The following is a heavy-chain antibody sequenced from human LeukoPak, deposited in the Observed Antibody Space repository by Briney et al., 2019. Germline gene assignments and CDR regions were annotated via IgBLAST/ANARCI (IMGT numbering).Heavy chain of an antibody. J-gene: IGHJ4*02. Sequence: PGGSLRLSCAASGFTFSSYSMNWVRQAPGKGLEWVSSISSSSSYIYYADSVKGRFTISRDNAKNSLYLQMNSLRAEDTAVYYCAREGWSGHRHFDHWGQGTLVTVSS. CDR3: AREGWSGHRHFDH. CDR1: GFTFSSYS. V-gene: IGHV3-21*01. D-gene: IGHD3-3*01. CDR2: ISSSSSYI.